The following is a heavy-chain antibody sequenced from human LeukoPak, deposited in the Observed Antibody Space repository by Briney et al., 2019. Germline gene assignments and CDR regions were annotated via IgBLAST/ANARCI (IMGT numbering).Heavy chain of an antibody. V-gene: IGHV1-2*02. CDR1: GYTFTGYY. J-gene: IGHJ3*02. Sequence: VASVKVPCKASGYTFTGYYMHWVRQAPGQGLEWMGWINPNSGGTNYAQKFQGRVTMTRDTSISTAYMELSRLRSDDTAVYYCARDLVVAVSDAFDIWGQGTMVTVSS. CDR3: ARDLVVAVSDAFDI. CDR2: INPNSGGT. D-gene: IGHD2-15*01.